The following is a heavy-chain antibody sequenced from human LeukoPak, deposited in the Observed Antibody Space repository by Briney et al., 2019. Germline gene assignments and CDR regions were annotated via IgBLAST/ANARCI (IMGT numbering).Heavy chain of an antibody. J-gene: IGHJ4*02. CDR1: GFTSISYA. CDR2: ISGSGGST. CDR3: AKDPSRVFDY. V-gene: IGHV3-23*01. Sequence: GGSLRLSCAACGFTSISYALSWVRQAPGRGLEWVSAISGSGGSTYYADSVKGRFTISRDNSKNTLYPQMNSLRAEDTAVYYCAKDPSRVFDYWGQGTLVTVSS. D-gene: IGHD3-10*01.